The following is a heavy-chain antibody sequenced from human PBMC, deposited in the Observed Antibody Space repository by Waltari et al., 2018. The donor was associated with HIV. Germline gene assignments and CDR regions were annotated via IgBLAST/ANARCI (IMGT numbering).Heavy chain of an antibody. CDR2: IIPIFGTA. D-gene: IGHD3-16*02. J-gene: IGHJ4*02. CDR1: GGTFSSYA. V-gene: IGHV1-69*06. CDR3: ARGSWDYVWGSYQTIRYFDY. Sequence: QVQLVQSGAEVKKPGSSVKVSCKASGGTFSSYAISWVRQAPGQGLEWMGGIIPIFGTANYAKKFHGRVTITADKSTSTAYMELSSLRSEDTAVYYCARGSWDYVWGSYQTIRYFDYWGQGTLVTVSS.